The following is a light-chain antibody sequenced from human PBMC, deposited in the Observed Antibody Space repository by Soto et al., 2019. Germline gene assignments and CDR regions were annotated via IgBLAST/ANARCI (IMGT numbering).Light chain of an antibody. Sequence: QSVLTQPPSAFGTPGQRVTISCSGSSSNIGSNTVNWYQQLPGTAPKLLIYSNNQRPSGVPDRFSGSKSGTSASLAISGLQSEDEADYYCAAWDDSLNGNVVFGGGTKVTVL. CDR2: SNN. CDR3: AAWDDSLNGNVV. J-gene: IGLJ2*01. V-gene: IGLV1-44*01. CDR1: SSNIGSNT.